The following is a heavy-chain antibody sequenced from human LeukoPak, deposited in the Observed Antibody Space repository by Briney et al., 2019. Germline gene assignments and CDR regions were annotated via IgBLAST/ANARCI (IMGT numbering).Heavy chain of an antibody. CDR1: GGTFSSYA. V-gene: IGHV1-69*04. D-gene: IGHD5-12*01. Sequence: SVKVSCKASGGTFSSYAISWVRQAPGQGLEWMGRIIPILGIANYAQKFQGRVTITADKSTSTAYMELSSLRSEDTAVYYCAREGSGGYNYGFGDYWGQGTLVTVSS. CDR3: AREGSGGYNYGFGDY. CDR2: IIPILGIA. J-gene: IGHJ4*02.